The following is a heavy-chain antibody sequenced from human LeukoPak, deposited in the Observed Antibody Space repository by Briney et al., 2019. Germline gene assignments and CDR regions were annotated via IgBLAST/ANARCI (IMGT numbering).Heavy chain of an antibody. CDR3: AKEGSNGYFEY. D-gene: IGHD6-13*01. V-gene: IGHV3-23*01. J-gene: IGHJ4*02. CDR1: GFTFNTYA. CDR2: VSGSGSST. Sequence: GGSLRLSCAASGFTFNTYAMSWVRKAPGKGLKWVSAVSGSGSSTYYADSVKGRITISRDNSKNTLYLQMSSLRAEDTAVYYCAKEGSNGYFEYWGQGTLVTVSS.